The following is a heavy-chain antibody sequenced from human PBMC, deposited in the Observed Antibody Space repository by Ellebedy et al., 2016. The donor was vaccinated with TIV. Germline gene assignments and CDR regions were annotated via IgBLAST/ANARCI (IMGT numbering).Heavy chain of an antibody. V-gene: IGHV4-34*01. CDR1: GGSFSGHF. CDR3: ARGRAVTGKRIFGHYYAYYMDV. CDR2: INESGST. J-gene: IGHJ6*03. Sequence: MPSETLSLTCAVYGGSFSGHFWSWIRQSPGKGLEWIGEINESGSTSYNPSLKSRVTISVDTSKNQFSLRLSSVTDADTAIYYCARGRAVTGKRIFGHYYAYYMDVWGKGTTVTVSS. D-gene: IGHD6-19*01.